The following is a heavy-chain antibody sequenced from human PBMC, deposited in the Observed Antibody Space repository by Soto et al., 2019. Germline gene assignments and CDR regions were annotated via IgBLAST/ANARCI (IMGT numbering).Heavy chain of an antibody. J-gene: IGHJ5*02. CDR2: IYPGDSDT. V-gene: IGHV5-51*01. Sequence: GESLKISCNGSGYSFTSYWIGWVRQMPGKGLEWMGIIYPGDSDTRYSPSFQGQVTISADKSISTAYLQWSSLKASDTAMYYCARQALAAAGTGYNWFGPWGQGTLVTVSS. CDR1: GYSFTSYW. CDR3: ARQALAAAGTGYNWFGP. D-gene: IGHD6-13*01.